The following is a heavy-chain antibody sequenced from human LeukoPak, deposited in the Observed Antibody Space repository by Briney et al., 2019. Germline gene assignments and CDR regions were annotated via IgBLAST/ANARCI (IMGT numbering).Heavy chain of an antibody. D-gene: IGHD2-15*01. CDR2: IYPGDSDT. Sequence: GESLKISCKGSGSRFTTYWIGWVRQMPGKGLEWMGIIYPGDSDTRYSPSFQGQVTISADKSIGTAYLQWSSLKASDTAIYYCARLSGALDYWGQGTLVTVSS. CDR1: GSRFTTYW. J-gene: IGHJ4*02. V-gene: IGHV5-51*01. CDR3: ARLSGALDY.